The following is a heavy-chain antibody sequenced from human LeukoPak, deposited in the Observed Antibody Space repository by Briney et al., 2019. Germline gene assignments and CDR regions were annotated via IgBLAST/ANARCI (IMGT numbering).Heavy chain of an antibody. CDR1: GFTFDDYG. Sequence: GGSLRLSCAASGFTFDDYGMTWVRQAPGKGLEWVSGINWNGVSTGYADSATGRFTISRDNAKNSLFLQMNTLGAEDAAVYYCARTYDRSTYGVHYFDPWGQGTLVTVSS. D-gene: IGHD3-22*01. CDR2: INWNGVST. J-gene: IGHJ5*02. V-gene: IGHV3-20*04. CDR3: ARTYDRSTYGVHYFDP.